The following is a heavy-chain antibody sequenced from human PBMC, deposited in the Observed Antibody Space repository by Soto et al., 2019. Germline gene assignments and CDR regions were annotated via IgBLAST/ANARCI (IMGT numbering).Heavy chain of an antibody. CDR1: GGSISSGGYY. Sequence: SETLSLTCTVSGGSISSGGYYWSWIRQHPGKGLEWIGYIYYSGSTYYNPSLKSRVTISVDTSKNQFSLKLSSVTAADTAVYYCARDQDRGGWFDPWGQGTLVTVSS. V-gene: IGHV4-31*03. CDR3: ARDQDRGGWFDP. CDR2: IYYSGST. J-gene: IGHJ5*02. D-gene: IGHD2-15*01.